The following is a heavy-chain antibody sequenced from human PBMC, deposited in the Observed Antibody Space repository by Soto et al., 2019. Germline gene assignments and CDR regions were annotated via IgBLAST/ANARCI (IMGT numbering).Heavy chain of an antibody. V-gene: IGHV4-31*03. J-gene: IGHJ6*02. CDR2: IYYSGST. CDR1: GGSISSGGYY. CDR3: AREGLGSPGIAAAGGVYYYYGMDV. Sequence: SETLSLTCTVSGGSISSGGYYWSWIRQHPGKGLEWIGYIYYSGSTYYNLSLKSRVTISVDTSKNQFSLKLSSVTAADTAVYYCAREGLGSPGIAAAGGVYYYYGMDVWGQGTTVTVSS. D-gene: IGHD6-13*01.